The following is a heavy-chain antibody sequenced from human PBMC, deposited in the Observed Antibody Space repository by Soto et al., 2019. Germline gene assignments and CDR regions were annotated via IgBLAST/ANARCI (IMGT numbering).Heavy chain of an antibody. D-gene: IGHD3-16*01. J-gene: IGHJ6*02. CDR1: GGSISSGDYY. CDR3: ARVGPYDHVWGSYSNYGMDV. Sequence: PSETLSLTCTVSGGSISSGDYYWSWIRQPPGKGLEGIGYSEYSGSTYYKPSLRSRVTISVGTSKNQFSLKLSSVTAADTAVYYCARVGPYDHVWGSYSNYGMDVWGQGTTVTVSS. CDR2: SEYSGST. V-gene: IGHV4-30-4*01.